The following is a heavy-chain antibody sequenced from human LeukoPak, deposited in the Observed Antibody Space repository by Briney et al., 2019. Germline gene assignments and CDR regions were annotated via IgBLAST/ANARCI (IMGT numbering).Heavy chain of an antibody. CDR2: ISGSGGST. Sequence: GGSLRLSCAASGFTFSRYAMSWVRQAPGKGLEWVSAISGSGGSTYYADSVKGRFTISRDNSKNTLYLQMNSLRAEDTAVYYSAKAVGSSWLYYFDYWGQGTLVTVSS. D-gene: IGHD6-13*01. CDR3: AKAVGSSWLYYFDY. CDR1: GFTFSRYA. J-gene: IGHJ4*02. V-gene: IGHV3-23*01.